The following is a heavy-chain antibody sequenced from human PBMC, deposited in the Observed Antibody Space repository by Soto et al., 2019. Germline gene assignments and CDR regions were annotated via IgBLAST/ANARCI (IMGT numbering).Heavy chain of an antibody. CDR1: GYTFRSYD. J-gene: IGHJ5*01. Sequence: QVQLVQSGAEVKKPGASVKVSCTGSGYTFRSYDIHWVRQAPGQGLEWMGWVNPNTGNTGYAQKFQGRVTMTRDMSKSSAYMEVNSLTSEDTAIYYCARAYGAGAFDFWGQGPLVSVSS. V-gene: IGHV1-8*01. CDR2: VNPNTGNT. D-gene: IGHD3-10*01. CDR3: ARAYGAGAFDF.